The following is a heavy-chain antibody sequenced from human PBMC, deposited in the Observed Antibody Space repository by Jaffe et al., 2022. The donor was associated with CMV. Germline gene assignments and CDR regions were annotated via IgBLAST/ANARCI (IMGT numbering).Heavy chain of an antibody. CDR3: AKDRVRDFWSGYYIKETYYYYYGMDV. Sequence: EVQLLESGGGLVQPGGSLRLSCAASGFTFSSYAMSWVRQAPGKGLEWVSAISGSGGSTYYADSVKGRFTISRDNSKNTLYLQMNSLRAEDTAVYYCAKDRVRDFWSGYYIKETYYYYYGMDVWGQGTTVTVSS. CDR2: ISGSGGST. CDR1: GFTFSSYA. J-gene: IGHJ6*02. D-gene: IGHD3-3*01. V-gene: IGHV3-23*01.